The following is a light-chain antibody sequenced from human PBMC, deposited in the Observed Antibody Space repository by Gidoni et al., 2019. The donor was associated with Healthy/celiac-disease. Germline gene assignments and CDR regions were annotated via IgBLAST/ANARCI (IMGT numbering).Light chain of an antibody. Sequence: DIQMTPSPSSLSASVGYRVTITCQASQDISNYLNWYQQKPGKAPKLLIYDASNLETGVPSRFSGSGSGTDFTFTISSLQPEDIATYYCQQYDNLPRFGPGTKVDIK. V-gene: IGKV1-33*01. J-gene: IGKJ3*01. CDR1: QDISNY. CDR3: QQYDNLPR. CDR2: DAS.